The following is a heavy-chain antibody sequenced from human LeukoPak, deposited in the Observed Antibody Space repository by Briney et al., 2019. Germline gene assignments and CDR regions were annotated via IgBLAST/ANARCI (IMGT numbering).Heavy chain of an antibody. CDR2: IYYSGST. J-gene: IGHJ4*02. V-gene: IGHV4-59*08. CDR3: ARQRFLARGYYYGSGSCFDY. D-gene: IGHD3-10*01. Sequence: SETLSLTCTVSGGSISSYYWSWIRQPPGKGLEWIGYIYYSGSTNYNPSLKSRVTTSVDTSKNQFSLKLSSVTAADTAVYYCARQRFLARGYYYGSGSCFDYWGQGTLVTVSS. CDR1: GGSISSYY.